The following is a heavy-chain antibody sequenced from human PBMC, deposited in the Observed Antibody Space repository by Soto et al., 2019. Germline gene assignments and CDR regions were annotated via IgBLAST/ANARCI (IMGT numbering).Heavy chain of an antibody. V-gene: IGHV1-69*06. CDR2: ITPFIDTT. D-gene: IGHD6-13*01. Sequence: VQLVQSGAEVRKPGSSVKVSCKASADTFNTYTISWVRQAPGQGLEWVGGITPFIDTTNYAPRFQGSVTIIADKSTTPAYLELSSLKSDDPAVYYCARGGFSSSWRFDFWGQGTLVTVSS. J-gene: IGHJ4*02. CDR1: ADTFNTYT. CDR3: ARGGFSSSWRFDF.